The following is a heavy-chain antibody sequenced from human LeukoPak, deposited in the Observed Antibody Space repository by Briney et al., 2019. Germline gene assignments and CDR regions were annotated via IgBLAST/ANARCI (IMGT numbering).Heavy chain of an antibody. Sequence: SSETLSLTCTVSGGSISSYYWSWIRQPPGKGLEWIGYIYYSGSTNYNPSLKSRVTISVDTSKNQFSLKLSSVTAADTAVYYCARERAAAGIGNWFDPWGQGTLVTVSS. CDR2: IYYSGST. J-gene: IGHJ5*02. CDR1: GGSISSYY. CDR3: ARERAAAGIGNWFDP. V-gene: IGHV4-59*01. D-gene: IGHD6-13*01.